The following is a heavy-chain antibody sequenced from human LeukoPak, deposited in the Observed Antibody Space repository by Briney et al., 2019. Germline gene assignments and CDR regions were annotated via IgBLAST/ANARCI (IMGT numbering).Heavy chain of an antibody. CDR3: ARDQYQLLSLPDY. J-gene: IGHJ4*02. CDR1: GFTFSTYA. Sequence: GGSLRLSCAASGFTFSTYAMNWVRQAPGKGLEWVLAISGSGDNTYHADSVKGRFTISRDNSKNTLYLQMNSLRAEDTAVYYCARDQYQLLSLPDYWGQGTLVTVSS. CDR2: ISGSGDNT. V-gene: IGHV3-23*01. D-gene: IGHD2-2*01.